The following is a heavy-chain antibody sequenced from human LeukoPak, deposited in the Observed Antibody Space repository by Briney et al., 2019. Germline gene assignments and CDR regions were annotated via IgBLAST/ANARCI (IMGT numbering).Heavy chain of an antibody. CDR1: GGSISSYY. Sequence: SETLSLTCTVSGGSISSYYWSWIRQPAGKGLEWIGRIYTSGSTNYNPSLKSRVTMSVDTSKNQFSLKLSSVTAADTAVYYCARDLDSSGWYGVDYWGQGTLVTVSS. V-gene: IGHV4-4*07. D-gene: IGHD6-19*01. J-gene: IGHJ4*02. CDR2: IYTSGST. CDR3: ARDLDSSGWYGVDY.